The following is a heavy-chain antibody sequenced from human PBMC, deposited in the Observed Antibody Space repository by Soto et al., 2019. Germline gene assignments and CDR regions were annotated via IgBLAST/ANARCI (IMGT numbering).Heavy chain of an antibody. V-gene: IGHV3-9*01. CDR3: ARDPAAAFDI. Sequence: SLRLSCAASGFTFDDYAMHWVRQAPGKGLEWVSGISWNSGSIGYADSVKGRFTISGDNAKNSLYLQMNSLRAEDTALYYCARDPAAAFDIWGQGTMVTVSS. J-gene: IGHJ3*02. CDR1: GFTFDDYA. D-gene: IGHD2-2*01. CDR2: ISWNSGSI.